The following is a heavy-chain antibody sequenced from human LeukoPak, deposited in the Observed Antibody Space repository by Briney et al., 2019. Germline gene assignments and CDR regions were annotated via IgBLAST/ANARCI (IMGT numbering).Heavy chain of an antibody. J-gene: IGHJ4*02. V-gene: IGHV1-2*02. CDR2: INPKSGGT. CDR3: ARDSGDPSREEY. Sequence: ASVKVSCKASGYTFTAYYIHWVRQAPGQGLEWMGWINPKSGGTNYAQKFQGGVTMTWDTSINTAYVDLSSLRSDDTAVYYCARDSGDPSREEYWGQGTLVTVSS. CDR1: GYTFTAYY. D-gene: IGHD7-27*01.